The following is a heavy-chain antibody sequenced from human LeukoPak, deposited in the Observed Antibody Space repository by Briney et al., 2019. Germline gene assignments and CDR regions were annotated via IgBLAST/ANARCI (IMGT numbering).Heavy chain of an antibody. D-gene: IGHD6-19*01. CDR3: ASHSSGWYNYYYGMDV. Sequence: GGSLRLSCAASGFTFSSYSMNWVRQAPGKGLEGVSSISSSSSYIYYADSVKGRFTISRDNAKNSLYLQMNSLRAEDTAVYYCASHSSGWYNYYYGMDVWGQGTTVTVSS. J-gene: IGHJ6*02. CDR1: GFTFSSYS. V-gene: IGHV3-21*01. CDR2: ISSSSSYI.